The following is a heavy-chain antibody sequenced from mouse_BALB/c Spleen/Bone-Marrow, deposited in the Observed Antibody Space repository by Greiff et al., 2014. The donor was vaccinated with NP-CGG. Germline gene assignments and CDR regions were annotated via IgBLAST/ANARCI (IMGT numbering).Heavy chain of an antibody. Sequence: EVQLQQSGPELVKPGASVKISCKASGHSFTGYIMLWVKQSHGKSLEWIGNINPYYGSTSYNLKFKGKATLTVDKSSSTAYMQLNSLTSEDSAVYYCARSDDYDGETFDYWGQGTTLTVSS. CDR1: GHSFTGYI. D-gene: IGHD2-4*01. CDR2: INPYYGST. J-gene: IGHJ2*01. CDR3: ARSDDYDGETFDY. V-gene: IGHV1-39*01.